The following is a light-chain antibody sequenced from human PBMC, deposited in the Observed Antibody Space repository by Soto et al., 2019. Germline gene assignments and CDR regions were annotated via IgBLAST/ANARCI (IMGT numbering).Light chain of an antibody. Sequence: EVVLTQSPATLSSFPGDRFTLSFMASQAVNTRLAWYQHRPGQAPRLLIYGASTRATGVPARFSGGGSGTEFTLTITSLQSEDFAVYWCQQYNNWPLTFGPGTRLEIK. CDR2: GAS. V-gene: IGKV3D-15*01. CDR3: QQYNNWPLT. CDR1: QAVNTR. J-gene: IGKJ5*01.